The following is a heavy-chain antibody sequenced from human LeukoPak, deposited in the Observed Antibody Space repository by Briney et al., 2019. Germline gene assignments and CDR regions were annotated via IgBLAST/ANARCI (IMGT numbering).Heavy chain of an antibody. CDR2: IKQEGSEK. D-gene: IGHD2-2*01. V-gene: IGHV3-7*03. CDR1: GFTFSSYW. CDR3: AKVPADPSEPLPPHSFDI. Sequence: GGSLRLSCAASGFTFSSYWMSWVRQAPGKGLECVANIKQEGSEKYYVDSVKGRFTISRDNAKNSLYLQMNSLRAEDTAVYYCAKVPADPSEPLPPHSFDIWGQGTMVTVS. J-gene: IGHJ3*02.